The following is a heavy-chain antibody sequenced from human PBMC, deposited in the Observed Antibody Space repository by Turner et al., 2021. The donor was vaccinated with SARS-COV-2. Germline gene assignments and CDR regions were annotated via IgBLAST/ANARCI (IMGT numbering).Heavy chain of an antibody. V-gene: IGHV4-4*02. CDR1: GVSITSHTW. Sequence: QVQLQASGQGLVRPSRTLSLTCSVSGVSITSHTWLTWVRQPPGKGLEWIGELYHSGRTNYSPSLESRVTMSVDKSKNHFSLKLTSVTAADTAIYYCATQGAIGYRYASWGQGILVAVSS. CDR2: LYHSGRT. J-gene: IGHJ4*02. D-gene: IGHD5-18*01. CDR3: ATQGAIGYRYAS.